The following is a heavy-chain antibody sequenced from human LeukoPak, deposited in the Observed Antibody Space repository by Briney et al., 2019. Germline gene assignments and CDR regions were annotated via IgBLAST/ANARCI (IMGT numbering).Heavy chain of an antibody. V-gene: IGHV4-61*02. J-gene: IGHJ4*02. D-gene: IGHD6-13*01. CDR1: GGSISSGSYY. Sequence: PSETLSLTCTVSGGSISSGSYYWSWIRQPAGKGLEWIGRIYTSGSTNYNPSLKSRVTISVDTSKNQFSLKLSSVTAADTAVYYCARENSSSWNYWGQGTLITVSS. CDR2: IYTSGST. CDR3: ARENSSSWNY.